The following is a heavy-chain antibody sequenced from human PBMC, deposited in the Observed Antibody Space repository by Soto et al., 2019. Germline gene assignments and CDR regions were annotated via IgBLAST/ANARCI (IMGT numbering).Heavy chain of an antibody. D-gene: IGHD3-10*01. Sequence: QVQRVESGGGVVQPGRSLRLSCAASGFTFSSYGMHWVRQAPGKGLEWVAVIWYDGSNKYYADSVKGRFTISRDNSKNTLYLPMNSLRAEDTAVYYCARETQNRNFDYWGQGTLVTVSS. CDR3: ARETQNRNFDY. CDR1: GFTFSSYG. CDR2: IWYDGSNK. V-gene: IGHV3-33*01. J-gene: IGHJ4*02.